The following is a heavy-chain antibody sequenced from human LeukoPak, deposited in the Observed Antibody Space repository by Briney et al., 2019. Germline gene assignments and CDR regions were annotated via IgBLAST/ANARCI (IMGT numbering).Heavy chain of an antibody. CDR1: GFTFSSYA. D-gene: IGHD3-10*01. V-gene: IGHV3-23*01. J-gene: IGHJ4*02. CDR2: ISGSGGST. Sequence: HAGGSLRLSCAASGFTFSSYAMSWVRQAPGKGLEWVSAISGSGGSTYYADSVKGRFTISRDNSKNTLYLQMNSLRAEDTAVYYCAKRPGITMVRGAHYYFDYWGQGTLVTVSS. CDR3: AKRPGITMVRGAHYYFDY.